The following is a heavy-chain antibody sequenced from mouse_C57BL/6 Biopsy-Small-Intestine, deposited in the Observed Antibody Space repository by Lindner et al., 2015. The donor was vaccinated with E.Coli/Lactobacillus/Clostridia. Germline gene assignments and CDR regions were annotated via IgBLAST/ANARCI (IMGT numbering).Heavy chain of an antibody. V-gene: IGHV1-7*01. Sequence: VQLQESGAELAKPGASMKLSCKASGYTFTNYWMHWVKQRPGQGPEWIGYINPSSGYTKYNQKFKDKATLTADKSSSTAYMQLSSLTYEDSAVYYCARTGNFAYFDYWGQGTTLTVSS. J-gene: IGHJ2*01. D-gene: IGHD2-1*01. CDR1: GYTFTNYW. CDR3: ARTGNFAYFDY. CDR2: INPSSGYT.